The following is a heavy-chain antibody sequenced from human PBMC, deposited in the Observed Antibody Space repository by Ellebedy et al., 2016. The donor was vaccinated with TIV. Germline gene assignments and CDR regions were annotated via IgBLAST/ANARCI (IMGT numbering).Heavy chain of an antibody. Sequence: GGSLRLSCAASGFTFNSFGMQWVRQASGKGPEWVSSINNNGDGTFYADSVKGRFTTSRDNSKNTLYLQLNSPRAEDTAIYYCARGGMQYFEYWGQGTLVTVSS. V-gene: IGHV3-23*01. CDR1: GFTFNSFG. CDR3: ARGGMQYFEY. D-gene: IGHD2-8*01. J-gene: IGHJ4*02. CDR2: INNNGDGT.